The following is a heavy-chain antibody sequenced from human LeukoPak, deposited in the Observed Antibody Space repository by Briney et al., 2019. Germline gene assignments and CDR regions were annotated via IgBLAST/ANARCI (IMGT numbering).Heavy chain of an antibody. CDR3: AKGSETYYYDSSGYYCFDY. V-gene: IGHV3-23*01. CDR2: ISGSGGST. CDR1: GFTFSSYG. J-gene: IGHJ4*01. D-gene: IGHD3-22*01. Sequence: PGGSLRLSCAASGFTFSSYGMSWVRQAPGKGLEWVSAISGSGGSTYYADSVKGRFTISRDNSKNTLYLQMNSLRAEDTAVYYCAKGSETYYYDSSGYYCFDYWGQGTLVTVSS.